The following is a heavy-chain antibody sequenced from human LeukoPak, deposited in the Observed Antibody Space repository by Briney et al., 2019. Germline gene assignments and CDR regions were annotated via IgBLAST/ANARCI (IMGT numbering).Heavy chain of an antibody. Sequence: SETLSLTCTVSGGSISSGSYYWSWIRQPAGKGLEWIGRIYTSGSTNYNPSLKSRVTISVDTSKNQFSLMLSSVTAADTAVYYCARVGQYAAVGSIDYWGQGTLVTVSS. CDR2: IYTSGST. CDR1: GGSISSGSYY. V-gene: IGHV4-61*02. J-gene: IGHJ4*02. D-gene: IGHD1-26*01. CDR3: ARVGQYAAVGSIDY.